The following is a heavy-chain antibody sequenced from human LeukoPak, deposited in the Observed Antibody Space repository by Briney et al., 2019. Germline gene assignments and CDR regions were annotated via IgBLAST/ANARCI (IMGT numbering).Heavy chain of an antibody. J-gene: IGHJ4*02. Sequence: SETLSLTCTVSGGSISSYYWSWIRQPPGEGLEWIGSIYYSGSTYYNPSLKSRVTISVDTSKNQFSLKLSSVTAADTAVYYCARIPYDYVWGSYRQPYFDYWGQGTLVTVSS. CDR3: ARIPYDYVWGSYRQPYFDY. CDR2: IYYSGST. D-gene: IGHD3-16*02. V-gene: IGHV4-59*05. CDR1: GGSISSYY.